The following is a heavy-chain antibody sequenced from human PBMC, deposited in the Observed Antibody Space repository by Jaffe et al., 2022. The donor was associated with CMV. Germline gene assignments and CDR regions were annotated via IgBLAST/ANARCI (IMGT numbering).Heavy chain of an antibody. D-gene: IGHD6-13*01. CDR1: GGSISSYY. CDR3: ARVGSGMAVY. V-gene: IGHV4-59*01. CDR2: IYYSGST. Sequence: QVQLQESGPGLVKPSETLSLTCTVSGGSISSYYWSWIRQPPGKGLEWIGYIYYSGSTNYNPSLKSRVTISVDTSKNQFSLKLSSVTAADTAVYYCARVGSGMAVYWGQGTLVTVSS. J-gene: IGHJ4*02.